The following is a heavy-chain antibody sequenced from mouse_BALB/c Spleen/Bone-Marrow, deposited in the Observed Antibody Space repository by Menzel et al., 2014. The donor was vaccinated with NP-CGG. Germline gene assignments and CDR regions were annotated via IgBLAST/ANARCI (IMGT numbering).Heavy chain of an antibody. CDR1: GYTFTSYW. J-gene: IGHJ3*01. CDR3: ARRGDSSGYPFAY. D-gene: IGHD3-2*01. CDR2: ISPSTGYT. V-gene: IGHV1-7*01. Sequence: QVQLQQSGAELAKPGASVKMSCKASGYTFTSYWMHWVKQRPGQGLEWIGYISPSTGYTEHNQRFKDKATLTADKSSSTAYMQLSSLTSEDSAVYYCARRGDSSGYPFAYWGQGTLVTVSA.